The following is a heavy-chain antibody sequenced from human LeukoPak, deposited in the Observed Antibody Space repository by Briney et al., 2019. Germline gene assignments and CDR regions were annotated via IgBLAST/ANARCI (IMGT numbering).Heavy chain of an antibody. CDR3: AKGGPERRHETPNDY. Sequence: GGSLRLSCAASGFTFSSYAMSWVRQAPGKGLEWVSAISDSGGSTYYADSVKGRFTISRDNSKNTLYLQMNSLRAEDTAVYYCAKGGPERRHETPNDYWGQGTLVTVSS. CDR2: ISDSGGST. J-gene: IGHJ4*02. CDR1: GFTFSSYA. V-gene: IGHV3-23*01. D-gene: IGHD1-1*01.